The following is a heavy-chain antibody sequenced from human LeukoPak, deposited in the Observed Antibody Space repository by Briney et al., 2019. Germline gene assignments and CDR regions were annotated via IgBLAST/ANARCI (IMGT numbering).Heavy chain of an antibody. Sequence: GGSLRLSCAASGFTVSSNYMSWVRQAPGKGLEWVSYISSSSSTIYYADSVKGRFTISRDNAKNSLYLQMNSLRAEDTAVYYCARGARRITMIVVVNDAFDIWGQGTMVTVSS. CDR2: ISSSSSTI. D-gene: IGHD3-22*01. CDR1: GFTVSSNY. CDR3: ARGARRITMIVVVNDAFDI. J-gene: IGHJ3*02. V-gene: IGHV3-48*01.